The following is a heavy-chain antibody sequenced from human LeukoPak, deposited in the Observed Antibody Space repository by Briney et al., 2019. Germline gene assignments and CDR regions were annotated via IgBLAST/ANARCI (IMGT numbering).Heavy chain of an antibody. Sequence: NPGGSLRLSCAASGFTFSSYSMNWVRQAPGKGLEWVSSISSSSSYIYYADSVKGRFTISRDNAKNSLYLQMNSLRAEDTAVYYCATFYGSGKGGAFDIWGQGTMVTVSS. J-gene: IGHJ3*02. CDR3: ATFYGSGKGGAFDI. V-gene: IGHV3-21*04. CDR2: ISSSSSYI. CDR1: GFTFSSYS. D-gene: IGHD3-10*01.